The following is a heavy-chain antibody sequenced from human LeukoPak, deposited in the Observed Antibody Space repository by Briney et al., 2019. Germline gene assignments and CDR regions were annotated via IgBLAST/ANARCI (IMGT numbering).Heavy chain of an antibody. CDR1: GGSISSYY. J-gene: IGHJ4*02. Sequence: SETLSLTCTVSGGSISSYYWNWLRQPPGKGLEWVGYIYYSGSTNYNPSLKSRVTISVDTSKNQFSLKLSSVTAADTAVYYCARVRHGSGSPFVDYWGQGTLVTVSS. V-gene: IGHV4-59*01. CDR2: IYYSGST. CDR3: ARVRHGSGSPFVDY. D-gene: IGHD3-10*01.